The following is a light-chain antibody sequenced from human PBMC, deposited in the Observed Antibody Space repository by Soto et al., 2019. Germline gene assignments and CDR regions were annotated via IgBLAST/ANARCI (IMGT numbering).Light chain of an antibody. Sequence: QSALIQPSSVSGSTGESVTISCTGTSSDVGVYKYVSWYRQHPGKPPKLMIYDVITRPSGVPDRFSGSKSGNTASLTISGLQAEDEADYYCCSYAGDYTFVFGSGTKLTVL. CDR3: CSYAGDYTFV. J-gene: IGLJ1*01. CDR2: DVI. V-gene: IGLV2-11*01. CDR1: SSDVGVYKY.